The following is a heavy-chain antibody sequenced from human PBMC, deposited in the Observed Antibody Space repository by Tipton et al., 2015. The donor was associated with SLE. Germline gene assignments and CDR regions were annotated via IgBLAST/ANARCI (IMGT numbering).Heavy chain of an antibody. V-gene: IGHV3-30*04. CDR2: ISYDGSNK. CDR1: GFTFSSFT. CDR3: ARALRYSLDV. J-gene: IGHJ6*02. D-gene: IGHD5-12*01. Sequence: SLRLSCAASGFTFSSFTVHWVRQAPGKGLDWVAVISYDGSNKYYADSVKGRFTISRDNSKNTLYLQVSSLRPEDTAVYYCARALRYSLDVWGQGTTVTVSS.